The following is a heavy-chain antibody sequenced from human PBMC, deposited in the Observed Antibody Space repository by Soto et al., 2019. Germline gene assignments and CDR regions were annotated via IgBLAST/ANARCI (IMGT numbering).Heavy chain of an antibody. CDR3: VRGGGGGLFDP. D-gene: IGHD2-15*01. CDR2: MSPGSRYP. J-gene: IGHJ5*02. CDR1: GFTFGDSY. V-gene: IGHV3-11*06. Sequence: GGSLRLSCAVSGFTFGDSYMSWIRQAPGKGLEWLSYMSPGSRYPAYADSVKGRFTVSRDNAKRSLFLQMTSLTAEDTAIYYCVRGGGGGLFDPWGQGTMVTVSS.